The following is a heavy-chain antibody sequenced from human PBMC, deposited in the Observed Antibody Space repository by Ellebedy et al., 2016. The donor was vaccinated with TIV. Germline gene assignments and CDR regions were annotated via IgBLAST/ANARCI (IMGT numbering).Heavy chain of an antibody. V-gene: IGHV7-4-1*02. CDR2: INTNTREP. CDR1: GYSFTSYA. D-gene: IGHD5-18*01. J-gene: IGHJ6*03. CDR3: ARGGQQWLPAMTSYYYKYMDV. Sequence: AASVKVSCKASGYSFTSYAMNWVRQAPGQGLEWMGWINTNTREPTSAQGFTGRFVFSLDTSFSTAYLQIISLKAEDSAIYYCARGGQQWLPAMTSYYYKYMDVWGQGTTVTVSS.